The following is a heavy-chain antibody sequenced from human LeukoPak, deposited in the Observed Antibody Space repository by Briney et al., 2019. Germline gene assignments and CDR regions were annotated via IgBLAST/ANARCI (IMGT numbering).Heavy chain of an antibody. D-gene: IGHD3-22*01. Sequence: PGGSLRLSCAASGFTFDDYGMSWVRQAPGKGLEWVANIKQDGSEKYYVDSVKGRFTISRDNAKNSLYLQMNSLRAEDTAVYYCARVYYYEEYYFDYWGQGTLVTVSS. J-gene: IGHJ4*02. V-gene: IGHV3-7*01. CDR1: GFTFDDYG. CDR2: IKQDGSEK. CDR3: ARVYYYEEYYFDY.